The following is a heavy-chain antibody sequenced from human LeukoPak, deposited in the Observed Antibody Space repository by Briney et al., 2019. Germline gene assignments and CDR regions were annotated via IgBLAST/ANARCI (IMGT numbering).Heavy chain of an antibody. Sequence: GGSLRLSCAASGFTLSTFWMHWVRQTPGKGLVWVSRISSDGTTTHYADSVKGRFTISRDNAKNTLFLHMNSLRAEDTAVYYCNVRWGPNSDYWGQGTLVTVSS. V-gene: IGHV3-74*01. CDR2: ISSDGTTT. J-gene: IGHJ4*02. CDR3: NVRWGPNSDY. D-gene: IGHD7-27*01. CDR1: GFTLSTFW.